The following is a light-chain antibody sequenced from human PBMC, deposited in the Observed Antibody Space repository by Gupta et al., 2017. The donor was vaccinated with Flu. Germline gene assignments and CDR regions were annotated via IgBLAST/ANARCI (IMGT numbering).Light chain of an antibody. V-gene: IGLV2-14*01. CDR2: EVS. CDR1: SDDIGAYNY. Sequence: QSVLTQPASVSGSPGQSITISCTGTSDDIGAYNYVSWYQQHPGKVPKLIIYEVSSRPSGVSDRFSGSKSENTASLTISGLQAGDEANYFCSSFTKSDTLVFGGGTQLTVL. J-gene: IGLJ3*02. CDR3: SSFTKSDTLV.